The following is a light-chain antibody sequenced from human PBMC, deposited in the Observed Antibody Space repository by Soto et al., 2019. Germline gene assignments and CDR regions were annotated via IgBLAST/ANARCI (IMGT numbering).Light chain of an antibody. CDR1: QAIRND. V-gene: IGKV1-6*01. J-gene: IGKJ2*01. CDR3: LQDYTYPYT. Sequence: AIQMTQSPSSLSASVGDRVTITCRASQAIRNDLGWYQQKPGEAPKLLIYGVSFLQSGVPSRFSGSESGTDFTLTISSLQPEDFATSYCLQDYTYPYTFGQGTTLEIK. CDR2: GVS.